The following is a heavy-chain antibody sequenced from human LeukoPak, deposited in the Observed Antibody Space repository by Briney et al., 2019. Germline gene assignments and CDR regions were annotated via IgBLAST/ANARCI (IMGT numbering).Heavy chain of an antibody. CDR3: ARFDYSNYYYYYYMDV. V-gene: IGHV4-34*01. Sequence: SETLSLTCAVFGGSFSGYYWNWIRQPPGKGLEWIGQINPSGNTNYNPSLKSRVTISVDTSKNQFSLHLSSVTAADTAVYYCARFDYSNYYYYYYMDVWGKGTTVTVSS. CDR2: INPSGNT. J-gene: IGHJ6*03. D-gene: IGHD4-11*01. CDR1: GGSFSGYY.